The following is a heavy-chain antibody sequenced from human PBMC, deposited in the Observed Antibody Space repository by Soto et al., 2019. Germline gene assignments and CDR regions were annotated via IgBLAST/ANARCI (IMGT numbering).Heavy chain of an antibody. J-gene: IGHJ6*02. V-gene: IGHV6-1*01. D-gene: IGHD6-6*01. CDR3: ARGDRIAARDYYYYGMDV. Sequence: SQTLSLTCAISGDSVSSNSAAWNWIRQSPSRGLEWLGRTYYRSKWYNDYAVSVKSRITINPDTSKSQFSLQLNSVTPEDTAVYDCARGDRIAARDYYYYGMDVWGQGTTVTVSS. CDR2: TYYRSKWYN. CDR1: GDSVSSNSAA.